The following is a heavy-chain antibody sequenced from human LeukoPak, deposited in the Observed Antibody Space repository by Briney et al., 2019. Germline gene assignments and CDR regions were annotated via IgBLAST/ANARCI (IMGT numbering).Heavy chain of an antibody. CDR1: GFTFSSYG. CDR2: ISYDGNNE. V-gene: IGHV3-30*03. Sequence: PGRSLRLSCAASGFTFSSYGMHWVRQAPGKGLEWVAVISYDGNNENYADSVKGRFTISRDNTKNSLYLQMNSLRAEDTAVFYCARDQYDTWSRRGNFDSWGQGTLVIVSS. D-gene: IGHD3-3*01. CDR3: ARDQYDTWSRRGNFDS. J-gene: IGHJ4*02.